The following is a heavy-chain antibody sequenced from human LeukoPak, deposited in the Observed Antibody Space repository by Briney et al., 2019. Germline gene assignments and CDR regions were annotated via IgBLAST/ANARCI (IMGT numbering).Heavy chain of an antibody. CDR2: ISSNGGST. Sequence: PGGSLRLSCAASGFTFSSYAMHWVRQAPGKGLEYVSAISSNGGSTSYANSVKGRFTISRDNSKNTLYLQMNSLRAEDTAVYYCAKDRQVGATIFIFDYWGQGTLVTVSS. CDR3: AKDRQVGATIFIFDY. CDR1: GFTFSSYA. J-gene: IGHJ4*02. V-gene: IGHV3-64*01. D-gene: IGHD1-26*01.